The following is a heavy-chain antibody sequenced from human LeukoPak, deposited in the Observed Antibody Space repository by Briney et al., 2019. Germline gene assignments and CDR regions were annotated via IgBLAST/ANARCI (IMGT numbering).Heavy chain of an antibody. J-gene: IGHJ4*02. D-gene: IGHD3-3*01. CDR1: GFTFDDYA. V-gene: IGHV3-9*01. CDR2: ISWNSGSI. Sequence: GGFLRLSCAASGFTFDDYAMHWVRQAPGKGLEWVSGISWNSGSIGYADSVKGRFTISRDNAKNSLYLQMNSLRAEDTTLYYCAKAMVRFLEWYPIFDYWGQGTLVTVSS. CDR3: AKAMVRFLEWYPIFDY.